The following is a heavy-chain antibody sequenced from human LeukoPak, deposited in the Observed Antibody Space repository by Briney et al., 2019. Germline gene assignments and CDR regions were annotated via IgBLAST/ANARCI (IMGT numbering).Heavy chain of an antibody. CDR3: ARQLGGSGSY. CDR2: IKQDGSEK. D-gene: IGHD3-10*01. J-gene: IGHJ4*02. CDR1: GFMFSSNW. Sequence: GGSLRLSCAASGFMFSSNWMSWVRLAPGKGLEWVANIKQDGSEKYYVDSVKGRFTISRDNAKNSVYLQMNSLRAEDTAVYYCARQLGGSGSYWGQGTLVTVSS. V-gene: IGHV3-7*01.